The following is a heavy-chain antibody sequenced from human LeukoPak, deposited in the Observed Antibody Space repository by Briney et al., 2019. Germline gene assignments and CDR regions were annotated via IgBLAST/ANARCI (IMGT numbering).Heavy chain of an antibody. Sequence: PGGSLRLSCAVSGITLSNYGMSWVRQAPGKGPEWVAGISDSGGRTNYADSVKGRFTISRDSPKNTVYLQMNSLRAEDTAVYFCAKRGVVIRVILVGFHREAYYFDSWGQGALVTVSS. CDR3: AKRGVVIRVILVGFHREAYYFDS. J-gene: IGHJ4*02. CDR1: GITLSNYG. V-gene: IGHV3-23*01. D-gene: IGHD3-22*01. CDR2: ISDSGGRT.